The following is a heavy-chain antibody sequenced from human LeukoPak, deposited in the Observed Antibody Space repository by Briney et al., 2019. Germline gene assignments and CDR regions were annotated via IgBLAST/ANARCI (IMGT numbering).Heavy chain of an antibody. Sequence: ASVKVSCKASGYTLSAYYMHWVRQAPGQRLEWMGRINPDNGATNYAQKFQGRVTMTRDTSINTAYMKLSRLRSDDTAVYYCASKYCSGGNCDFPLLDYWGQGTLVTVSS. CDR3: ASKYCSGGNCDFPLLDY. V-gene: IGHV1-2*06. J-gene: IGHJ4*02. CDR2: INPDNGAT. CDR1: GYTLSAYY. D-gene: IGHD2-15*01.